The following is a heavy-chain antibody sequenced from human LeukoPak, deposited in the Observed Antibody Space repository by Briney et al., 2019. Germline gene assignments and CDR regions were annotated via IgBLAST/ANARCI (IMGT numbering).Heavy chain of an antibody. Sequence: SETLSLTCAVYGGSFSGYYWRWIRQPPGKGLEWIGEINHSGSTNYNPSLKSRDTISVDTSKNQFSLKLSSVTAADTAVYYCARGQFTFWYFDLWGRGTLVTVSS. CDR3: ARGQFTFWYFDL. V-gene: IGHV4-34*01. D-gene: IGHD3-16*01. CDR2: INHSGST. CDR1: GGSFSGYY. J-gene: IGHJ2*01.